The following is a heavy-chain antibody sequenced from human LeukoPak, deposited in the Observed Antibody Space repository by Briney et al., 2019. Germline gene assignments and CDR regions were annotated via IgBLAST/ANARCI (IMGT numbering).Heavy chain of an antibody. CDR2: ITGGGDSI. D-gene: IGHD1-26*01. CDR3: AKENPVGGTNYFDY. V-gene: IGHV3-23*01. CDR1: GFTFSRFP. J-gene: IGHJ4*02. Sequence: SGGSLRLSCAASGFTFSRFPMGWLRQAPGKVLEWVSAITGGGDSIYYADSVKGRFTISRDNSKNTLYLQMNTLRAEDRAVYYCAKENPVGGTNYFDYWGQGTLVTVAS.